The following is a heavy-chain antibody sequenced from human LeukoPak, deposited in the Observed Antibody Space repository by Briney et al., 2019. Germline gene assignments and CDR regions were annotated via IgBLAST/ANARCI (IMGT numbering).Heavy chain of an antibody. CDR2: INWNSDNI. J-gene: IGHJ3*02. CDR1: GFSFDDYA. Sequence: GGSLRLSCAASGFSFDDYAMQWVRQAPGKGLEWVAGINWNSDNIVYADSVKGRFTISRDNAKNALYLHMNSLRVEDTALYYCAKDIVGGRVGVFRIWGQGTMVTVSS. CDR3: AKDIVGGRVGVFRI. V-gene: IGHV3-9*01. D-gene: IGHD5-24*01.